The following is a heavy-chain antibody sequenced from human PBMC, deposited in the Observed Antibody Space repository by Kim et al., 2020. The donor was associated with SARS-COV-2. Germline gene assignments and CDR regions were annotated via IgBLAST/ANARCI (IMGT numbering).Heavy chain of an antibody. J-gene: IGHJ4*02. D-gene: IGHD1-26*01. Sequence: GSAKYSVDSVEGRFTISRDDAKSSLYLQMNSLRAADTAVYFCARDSTGSLWGQGTLVTVSS. V-gene: IGHV3-7*01. CDR3: ARDSTGSL. CDR2: GSAK.